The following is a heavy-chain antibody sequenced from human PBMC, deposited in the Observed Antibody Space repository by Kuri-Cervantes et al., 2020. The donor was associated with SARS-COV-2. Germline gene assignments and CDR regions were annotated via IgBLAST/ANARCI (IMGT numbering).Heavy chain of an antibody. Sequence: GSLRLSCAVYGGSFSGYYWSWIRQPPGKGLEWIGEINHSGSTNYNPSLKSRVTISVDTSKNQFSLKLSSVTAADTAVYYCARGRRYSLPGGLDYWGQEPWSPSPQ. J-gene: IGHJ4*01. CDR2: INHSGST. V-gene: IGHV4-34*01. CDR3: ARGRRYSLPGGLDY. D-gene: IGHD3-9*01. CDR1: GGSFSGYY.